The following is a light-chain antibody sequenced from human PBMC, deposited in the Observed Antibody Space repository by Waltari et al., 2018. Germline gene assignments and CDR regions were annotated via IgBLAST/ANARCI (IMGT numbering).Light chain of an antibody. CDR3: QQYNKLPVT. CDR2: KAS. Sequence: CRASPSGYINLAWDQQKPGKAPKVLVHKASKLENGVPSRFSGSGSETEFTFTISSLQPDDFATYYCQQYNKLPVTFGGGTRVDVK. CDR1: PSGYIN. V-gene: IGKV1-5*03. J-gene: IGKJ4*01.